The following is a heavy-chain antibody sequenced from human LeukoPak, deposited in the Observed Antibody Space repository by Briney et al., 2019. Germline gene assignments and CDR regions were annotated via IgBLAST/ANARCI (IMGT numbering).Heavy chain of an antibody. V-gene: IGHV3-21*06. J-gene: IGHJ6*04. CDR3: ARPYGSGSYSAPYYYFGLDV. D-gene: IGHD3-10*01. CDR2: IRSRSNYI. Sequence: PGGSLRLSCAASGFMFSTYGMNWVRQAPGKGLEWVSLIRSRSNYIYYADSVKGRFTISRDNAKNSVYLQMNSLRAEDTAVYYCARPYGSGSYSAPYYYFGLDVWGKGTTVTVSS. CDR1: GFMFSTYG.